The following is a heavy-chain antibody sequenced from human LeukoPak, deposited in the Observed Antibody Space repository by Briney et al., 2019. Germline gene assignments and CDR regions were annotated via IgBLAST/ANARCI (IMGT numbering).Heavy chain of an antibody. CDR2: ISSNGGST. Sequence: GGSLRLSCSASGFTFSSYAMHWVRQAPGKGLEYVSAISSNGGSTYYADSVKGRFTISRDNSKNTLYLQMSSLRAEDTAVYCCVNSDIAAAGPYYYYYGMDVWGQGTTVTVSS. CDR3: VNSDIAAAGPYYYYYGMDV. CDR1: GFTFSSYA. D-gene: IGHD6-13*01. V-gene: IGHV3-64D*09. J-gene: IGHJ6*02.